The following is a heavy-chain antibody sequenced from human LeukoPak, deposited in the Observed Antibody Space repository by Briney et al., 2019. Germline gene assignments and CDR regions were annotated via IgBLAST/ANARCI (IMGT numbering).Heavy chain of an antibody. D-gene: IGHD1-26*01. Sequence: SETLSLTCTVSGDSISSSSYHWVWIRQPPGKGLEWIGSISLIEGTYYNPSLKTRVTISMDKSKNQFSLNLSSVTAADTAVYYCAKDGNELGAETDYMDVWGKGTTVTVSS. CDR2: ISLIEGT. CDR3: AKDGNELGAETDYMDV. J-gene: IGHJ6*03. CDR1: GDSISSSSYH. V-gene: IGHV4-39*07.